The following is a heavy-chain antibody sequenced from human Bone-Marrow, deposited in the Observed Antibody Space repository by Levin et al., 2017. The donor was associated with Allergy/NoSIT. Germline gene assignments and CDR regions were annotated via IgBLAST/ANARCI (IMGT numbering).Heavy chain of an antibody. CDR1: GASISSFY. Sequence: SETLSLTCTVSGASISSFYWSWIRQPPGKGPDWIGYIYDSDSTSYNPSVKSRVTMSVDTSKNQISLKLSSVTAADTAVYYCARVKLDTVTTNYFFDHWGQGTLVTVSS. CDR2: IYDSDST. J-gene: IGHJ4*02. CDR3: ARVKLDTVTTNYFFDH. V-gene: IGHV4-59*01. D-gene: IGHD5-12*01.